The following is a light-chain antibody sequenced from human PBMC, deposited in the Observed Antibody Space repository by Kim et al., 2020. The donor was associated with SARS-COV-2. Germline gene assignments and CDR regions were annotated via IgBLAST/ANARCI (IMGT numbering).Light chain of an antibody. J-gene: IGKJ4*01. CDR1: QSISRY. CDR3: HQYGTSPQT. Sequence: EIVLTQSPDTLSLSPGERATLSCRASQSISRYLGWYQQKPGQAPRLLIYDASIRATGVPARFSGSGSGTDFTLTINSLEPEDYAVYYCHQYGTSPQTFGGGTKVDIK. V-gene: IGKV3-11*01. CDR2: DAS.